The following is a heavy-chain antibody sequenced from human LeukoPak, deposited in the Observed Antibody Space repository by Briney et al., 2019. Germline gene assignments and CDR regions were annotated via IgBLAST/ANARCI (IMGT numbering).Heavy chain of an antibody. CDR3: ARSQRITIFGVVRLNWFDP. CDR2: INPNSGGT. J-gene: IGHJ5*02. D-gene: IGHD3-3*01. V-gene: IGHV1-2*06. CDR1: GYTFTGYY. Sequence: GASVKVSCKASGYTFTGYYMHWVRQAPGQVFEWFGRINPNSGGTNYAQKFQVRVTMTRVTSICTAYMELSRLRSDDTAVYYCARSQRITIFGVVRLNWFDPWGQGTLVTVSS.